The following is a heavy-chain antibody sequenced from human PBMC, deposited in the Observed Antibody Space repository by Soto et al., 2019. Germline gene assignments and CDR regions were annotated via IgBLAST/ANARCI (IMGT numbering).Heavy chain of an antibody. CDR3: AKATATSGGAFEI. Sequence: GGSLRLSCAVSGFICSSYDMSWVRQAPGRGLEWVSTILVGGSTHYEDSVKGRFTISRDTSKNTVYLQMNSLTAGDTAFYYCAKATATSGGAFEIYGQGTMVTVSS. CDR1: GFICSSYD. V-gene: IGHV3-23*01. CDR2: ILVGGST. D-gene: IGHD1-1*01. J-gene: IGHJ3*02.